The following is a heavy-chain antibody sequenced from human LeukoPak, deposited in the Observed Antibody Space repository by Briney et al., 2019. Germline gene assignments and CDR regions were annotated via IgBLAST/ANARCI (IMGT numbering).Heavy chain of an antibody. J-gene: IGHJ6*02. V-gene: IGHV4-59*01. D-gene: IGHD4-23*01. Sequence: SETLSLTCTVSGGSISNYYWCWIRQPPGKGLEWIGYIYYSGSTNYNPSLKSRVTISIDTSKNQFSLKLSSVTAPDTAVYYCATPNREYVGNSFYYYGMDVWGQGTTVTVSS. CDR3: ATPNREYVGNSFYYYGMDV. CDR2: IYYSGST. CDR1: GGSISNYY.